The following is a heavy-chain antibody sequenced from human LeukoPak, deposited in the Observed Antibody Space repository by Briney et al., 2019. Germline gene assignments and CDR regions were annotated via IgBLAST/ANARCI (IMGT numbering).Heavy chain of an antibody. V-gene: IGHV3-30-3*01. CDR3: ARVLIVVGRRYGMDV. J-gene: IGHJ6*02. CDR2: ISHDGSNK. CDR1: GFTFSSYA. D-gene: IGHD3-22*01. Sequence: GSLRLSCAASGFTFSSYAMHWVRQAPGKGLEWVAVISHDGSNKYYADSVKGRFTISRDNSKNTLYLQMNSLRAEDTAVYYCARVLIVVGRRYGMDVWGQGTTVTVSS.